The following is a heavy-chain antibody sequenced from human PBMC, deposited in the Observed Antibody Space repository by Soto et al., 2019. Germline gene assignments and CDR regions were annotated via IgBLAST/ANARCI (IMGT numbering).Heavy chain of an antibody. CDR1: GFTFSSYA. CDR3: AREYSRSWYGEAFDN. D-gene: IGHD6-13*01. Sequence: EVQLLESGGGLVQPGGSLRLSCAASGFTFSSYAMSWVRQAPGKGLEWVSVISGSGGSTYYADSVKGRITISRDKSKNTLYREMTRLTAEDTAVYYCAREYSRSWYGEAFDNWGQGTMVTVSS. V-gene: IGHV3-23*01. CDR2: ISGSGGST. J-gene: IGHJ3*02.